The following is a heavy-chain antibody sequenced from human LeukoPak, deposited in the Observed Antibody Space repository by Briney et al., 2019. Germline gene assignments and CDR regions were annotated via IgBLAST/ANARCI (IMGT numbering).Heavy chain of an antibody. D-gene: IGHD2-15*01. CDR2: ISSSSSYI. CDR1: GFTFSSYS. V-gene: IGHV3-21*01. CDR3: ARRFVEAVVVVAAAPRHYYGMDV. J-gene: IGHJ6*02. Sequence: GGSLRLSCAASGFTFSSYSMNWVRQAPGKGLEWVSPISSSSSYIYYAESVKGRFTTSRDNAKNSLYLQMNSLRAEDTAVYYCARRFVEAVVVVAAAPRHYYGMDVWGQGTTVTVSS.